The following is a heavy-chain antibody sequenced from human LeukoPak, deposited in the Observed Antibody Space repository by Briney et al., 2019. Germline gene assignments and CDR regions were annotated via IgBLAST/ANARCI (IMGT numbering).Heavy chain of an antibody. Sequence: PSETLSLTCTVSGGSISTYYWSWIRQSPGKGLDRIGYIHDTGSTNYNLSLKSRVPISVDRSKSQFSLHLSSVTAADTAVYFCARVEPYSYYFGMDVWGRGTTVTVSS. J-gene: IGHJ6*02. V-gene: IGHV4-59*08. D-gene: IGHD1-26*01. CDR2: IHDTGST. CDR1: GGSISTYY. CDR3: ARVEPYSYYFGMDV.